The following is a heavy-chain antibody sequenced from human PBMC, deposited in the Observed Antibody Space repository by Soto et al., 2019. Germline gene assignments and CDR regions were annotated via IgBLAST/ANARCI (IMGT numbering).Heavy chain of an antibody. J-gene: IGHJ4*02. CDR1: GYSFTSYW. CDR2: IYPGDSDT. Sequence: PGESLKISCKGSGYSFTSYWIGWVRQMPGKGLEWMGIIYPGDSDTRYSPSFQGQVTISADKSISTAYLQWSSLKASDTAMYYCARRRHFSSTSCYRRYYFDYWGQGTLVTVSS. D-gene: IGHD2-2*01. CDR3: ARRRHFSSTSCYRRYYFDY. V-gene: IGHV5-51*01.